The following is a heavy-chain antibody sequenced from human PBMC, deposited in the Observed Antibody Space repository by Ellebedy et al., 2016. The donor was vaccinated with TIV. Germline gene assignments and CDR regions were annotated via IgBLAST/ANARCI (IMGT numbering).Heavy chain of an antibody. V-gene: IGHV4-39*01. CDR1: GGSISSSGRY. CDR2: IQYSGST. Sequence: MPGGSLRLSCTVSGGSISSSGRYWGWIRQPPGKGLEWIGSIQYSGSTYYNPSLRSRVTISVDTSKNQFSLKLSSVTAADTAVYYCAKPLNLPFDAFDIWGQGTMVTVFS. CDR3: AKPLNLPFDAFDI. D-gene: IGHD5/OR15-5a*01. J-gene: IGHJ3*02.